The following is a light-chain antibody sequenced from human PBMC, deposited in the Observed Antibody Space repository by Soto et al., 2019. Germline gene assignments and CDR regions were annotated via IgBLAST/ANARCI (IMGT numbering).Light chain of an antibody. Sequence: DIQMTQSPSTLSASVGDRVTITCRASQSISSWLAWYQQKPGKAPKLLIYDASNLETGVPSRFSGSGSGTDFTLTISSLQSEDFATYYCQQSYSRPRTFGQGTKVDIK. CDR3: QQSYSRPRT. V-gene: IGKV1-5*01. CDR1: QSISSW. CDR2: DAS. J-gene: IGKJ1*01.